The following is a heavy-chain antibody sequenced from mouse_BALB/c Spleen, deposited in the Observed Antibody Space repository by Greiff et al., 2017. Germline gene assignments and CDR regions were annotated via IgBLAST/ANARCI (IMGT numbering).Heavy chain of an antibody. CDR2: IWGDGST. CDR3: ARDKAYYRYGYAMDY. J-gene: IGHJ4*01. Sequence: VKLMESGPGLVAPSQSLSITCTVSGFSLTGYGVNWVRQPPGKGLEWLGMIWGDGSTDYNSALKSRLSISKDNSKSQVFLKMNSLQTDDTARYYCARDKAYYRYGYAMDYWGQGTSVTVSS. CDR1: GFSLTGYG. V-gene: IGHV2-6-7*01. D-gene: IGHD2-14*01.